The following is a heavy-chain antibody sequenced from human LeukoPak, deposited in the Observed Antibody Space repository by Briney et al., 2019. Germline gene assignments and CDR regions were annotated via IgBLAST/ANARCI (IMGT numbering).Heavy chain of an antibody. CDR1: GGSISSSSYY. CDR2: VYYSGAT. V-gene: IGHV4-39*01. Sequence: PSETLSLTCTVSGGSISSSSYYWGWIRQPPGKGLEWIGSVYYSGATYYNPPLNSRVTISVDTSKKQFSLKLSSVTAADTAVYYCASSNYVDAFHIWGQGTMVTVSS. CDR3: ASSNYVDAFHI. D-gene: IGHD1-7*01. J-gene: IGHJ3*02.